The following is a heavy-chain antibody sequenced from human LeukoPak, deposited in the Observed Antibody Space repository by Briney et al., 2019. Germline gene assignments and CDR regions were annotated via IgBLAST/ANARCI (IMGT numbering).Heavy chain of an antibody. V-gene: IGHV4-4*02. CDR1: GGSISSTNW. J-gene: IGHJ4*02. Sequence: PSGTLSLTCAVSGGSISSTNWWNWVRQPPGKGLEWIGQIYHSGSTNYNPSLKSRVTMSVDKSKNQFSLKLSSVTAADTAIYYCARENPSGYYNRPINYWGQGTLVTVSS. CDR2: IYHSGST. CDR3: ARENPSGYYNRPINY. D-gene: IGHD3-22*01.